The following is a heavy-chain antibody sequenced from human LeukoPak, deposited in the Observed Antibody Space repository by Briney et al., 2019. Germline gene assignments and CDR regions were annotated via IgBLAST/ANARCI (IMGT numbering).Heavy chain of an antibody. CDR1: GYSFTSYW. D-gene: IGHD5-24*01. Sequence: ESLKISCKGSGYSFTSYWIGWVRQMTGKGLEWMGIIYPGDSDTRYSPSFQGQVTISADKSISTAYLQWSSLKASDTAMYYCARHGLNLMATMEYWGQGTLVTVSS. CDR2: IYPGDSDT. V-gene: IGHV5-51*01. CDR3: ARHGLNLMATMEY. J-gene: IGHJ4*02.